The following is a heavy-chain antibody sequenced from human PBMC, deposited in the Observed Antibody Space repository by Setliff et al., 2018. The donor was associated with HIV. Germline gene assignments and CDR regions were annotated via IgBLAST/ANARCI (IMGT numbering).Heavy chain of an antibody. CDR3: ARTLSPFWSGILGQ. CDR2: IKADGSDN. CDR1: GFNFGTHW. D-gene: IGHD3-3*01. V-gene: IGHV3-7*01. Sequence: VGSLRLSCRGSGFNFGTHWMTWVRQVPGKGLQWVANIKADGSDNNYVDSVRGRFTISRDNAKKSVFLEMKNLRVDDSAVYYCARTLSPFWSGILGQWGQGALVTAPQ. J-gene: IGHJ4*02.